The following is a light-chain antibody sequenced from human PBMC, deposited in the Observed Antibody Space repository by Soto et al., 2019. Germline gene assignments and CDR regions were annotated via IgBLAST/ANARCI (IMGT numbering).Light chain of an antibody. CDR3: SSYTSSSTHVV. Sequence: QSALTQPASVSGSPGQSITISCTGTSSDVGGYNYVSWYQQHPGKAPTLMIYDVSNRPSGVSDRFSGSKSGNTASLTISGLQAEDDADYDCSSYTSSSTHVVFGGGTKLTVL. CDR2: DVS. J-gene: IGLJ2*01. V-gene: IGLV2-14*01. CDR1: SSDVGGYNY.